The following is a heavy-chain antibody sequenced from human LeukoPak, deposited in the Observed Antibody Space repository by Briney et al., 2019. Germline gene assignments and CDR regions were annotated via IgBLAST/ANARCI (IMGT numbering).Heavy chain of an antibody. CDR3: ASPRADYGDYGYAFDI. D-gene: IGHD4-17*01. Sequence: GGSLRLSCAASGFTFSSYAMSWVRQAPGKGLEWVSAISGSGGSTYYADSVKGRFTISRDNSKNTLYLQMNSLRAEDTAVYYCASPRADYGDYGYAFDIWGQGTMVTVSS. CDR1: GFTFSSYA. V-gene: IGHV3-23*01. J-gene: IGHJ3*02. CDR2: ISGSGGST.